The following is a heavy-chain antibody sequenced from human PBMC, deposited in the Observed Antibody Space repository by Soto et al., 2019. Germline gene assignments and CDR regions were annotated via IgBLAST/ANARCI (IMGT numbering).Heavy chain of an antibody. V-gene: IGHV3-48*02. CDR1: GFTFSDYY. CDR2: ITSDSSTI. D-gene: IGHD6-19*01. CDR3: TRDRIAVDGRGDFFDY. Sequence: PRLSCVASGFTFSDYYLNWVRQAPGKGLEWVAYITSDSSTIYYADSVRGRFAISRDNARNALYLEMNSLTDEDTAVYYCTRDRIAVDGRGDFFDYWGQGTLVTVSS. J-gene: IGHJ4*02.